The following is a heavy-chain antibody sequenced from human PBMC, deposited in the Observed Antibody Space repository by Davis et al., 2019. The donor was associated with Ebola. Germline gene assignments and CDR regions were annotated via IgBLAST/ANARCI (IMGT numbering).Heavy chain of an antibody. V-gene: IGHV1-46*01. CDR1: GGTFSSYA. Sequence: ASVKVSCKASGGTFSSYAISWVRQAPGQGLEWMGIINPSGGSTSYAQKFQGRVTMTRDTSTSTVYMELSSLRSEDTAVYYCAREVVVVVAATQDPYYYYGMDVWGQGTTVTVSS. D-gene: IGHD2-15*01. CDR3: AREVVVVVAATQDPYYYYGMDV. CDR2: INPSGGST. J-gene: IGHJ6*02.